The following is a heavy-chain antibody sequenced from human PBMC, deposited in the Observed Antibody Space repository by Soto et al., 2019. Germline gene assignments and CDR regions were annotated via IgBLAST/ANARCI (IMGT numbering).Heavy chain of an antibody. V-gene: IGHV4-59*01. D-gene: IGHD3-22*01. CDR1: GGFISSYY. Sequence: SETLSLTCTVSGGFISSYYWSWIRQSPGKGLELIGYIHHTGSTNYNPSLKSRVTMSLDTSRNQFSLKLYSVTAADTAVYYCARSIDSSGFDFSNCWGQGTLVTVS. J-gene: IGHJ4*02. CDR2: IHHTGST. CDR3: ARSIDSSGFDFSNC.